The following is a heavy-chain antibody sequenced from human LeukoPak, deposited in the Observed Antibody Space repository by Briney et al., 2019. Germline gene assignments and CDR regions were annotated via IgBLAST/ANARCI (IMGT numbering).Heavy chain of an antibody. J-gene: IGHJ5*02. V-gene: IGHV3-7*01. Sequence: QTGGSLRLSCAASGFTFSSYWMSWVRQAPGKGLEWVAKIKQDGSEKYYVDSVKGRFTISRDNAKNSLYLQMNSLRAEDTAVYYCARDPGPLKYYYDSSGYNLWGQGTLVTVSS. CDR1: GFTFSSYW. D-gene: IGHD3-22*01. CDR3: ARDPGPLKYYYDSSGYNL. CDR2: IKQDGSEK.